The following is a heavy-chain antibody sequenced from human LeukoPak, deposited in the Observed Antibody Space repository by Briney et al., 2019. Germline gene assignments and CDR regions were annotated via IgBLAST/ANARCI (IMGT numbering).Heavy chain of an antibody. D-gene: IGHD5-24*01. CDR3: ARINGALEMAELDY. CDR2: ISYDGSNK. V-gene: IGHV3-30-3*01. CDR1: GFTFSSYA. J-gene: IGHJ4*02. Sequence: GGSLRLSCAASGFTFSSYAMHWVRQAPGKGLEWVAVISYDGSNKYYADSVKGRFTISRDNSKNTLYLQMNSLRAEDTAVYYCARINGALEMAELDYWGQGTLVTVSS.